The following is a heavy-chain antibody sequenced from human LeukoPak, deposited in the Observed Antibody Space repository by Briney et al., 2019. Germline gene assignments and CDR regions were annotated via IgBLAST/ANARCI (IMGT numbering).Heavy chain of an antibody. CDR3: ATASWAVGSFDY. Sequence: ASVKVSCKVSGYTLTELSMHWVRQAPGKGLEWMGGFDPEDGETIYAQKFQGRVTMTEGTSTDTAYMELSSLRSEDTAVYYCATASWAVGSFDYWGQGTLVTVSS. V-gene: IGHV1-24*01. D-gene: IGHD1-26*01. CDR2: FDPEDGET. J-gene: IGHJ4*02. CDR1: GYTLTELS.